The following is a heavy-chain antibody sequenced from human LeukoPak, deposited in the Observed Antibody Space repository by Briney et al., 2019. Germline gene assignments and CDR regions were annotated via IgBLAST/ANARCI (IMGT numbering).Heavy chain of an antibody. V-gene: IGHV3-23*01. J-gene: IGHJ4*02. CDR1: GFTFSTYA. CDR2: IKGGGGDP. D-gene: IGHD2-21*02. CDR3: AKGGHDFNPFYW. Sequence: GGSLRLSCAASGFTFSTYAMGWVRQAPGKGLEWVSSIKGGGGDPFYADSVKGRFTISRNNSKSTLFLQLNSLRADDTAVYYCAKGGHDFNPFYWWGQGTLVTVSS.